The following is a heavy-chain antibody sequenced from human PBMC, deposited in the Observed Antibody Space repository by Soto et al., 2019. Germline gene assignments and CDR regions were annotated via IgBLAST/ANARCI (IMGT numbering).Heavy chain of an antibody. CDR2: IYYSGST. J-gene: IGHJ6*01. CDR1: GGSIISGDYY. CDR3: ASGKYPLQPDWDYYYAMDV. D-gene: IGHD2-2*01. V-gene: IGHV4-31*03. Sequence: QVQLQESGPGLVKPSQTLSLTCTVSGGSIISGDYYWSWIRQHPGKGLEWIGYIYYSGSTYHHQALPSRVTMSLATSTNPFSLKLNSVTAADTAVYYCASGKYPLQPDWDYYYAMDVWGQGTTVTVSS.